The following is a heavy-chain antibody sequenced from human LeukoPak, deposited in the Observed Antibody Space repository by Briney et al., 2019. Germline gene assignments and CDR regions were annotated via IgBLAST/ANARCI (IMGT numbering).Heavy chain of an antibody. D-gene: IGHD6-25*01. CDR1: GGTFSSYA. Sequence: SVKVSCKASGGTFSSYAISWVRQAPGQGLEWMGGIIPIFGTANYAQKFQGRVTITTDESTSTAYMELSSLRSEDTAVYYCARSGPAAMYYYYYGMDVWGQGTTVTVSS. J-gene: IGHJ6*02. V-gene: IGHV1-69*05. CDR3: ARSGPAAMYYYYYGMDV. CDR2: IIPIFGTA.